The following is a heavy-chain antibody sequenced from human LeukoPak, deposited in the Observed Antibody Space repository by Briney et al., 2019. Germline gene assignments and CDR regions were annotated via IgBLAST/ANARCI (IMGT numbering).Heavy chain of an antibody. CDR2: IYYSGST. V-gene: IGHV4-39*07. D-gene: IGHD1-1*01. CDR1: GGSISSSSYY. CDR3: ARLRTSPPYYLDS. Sequence: SETLSLTCTVSGGSISSSSYYWGWIRQPPGKGLEWIGSIYYSGSTYYNPSLKSRVTISVDRSKNQFSLKLNSVTAADTAVYYCARLRTSPPYYLDSWGQGTLVTVFS. J-gene: IGHJ4*02.